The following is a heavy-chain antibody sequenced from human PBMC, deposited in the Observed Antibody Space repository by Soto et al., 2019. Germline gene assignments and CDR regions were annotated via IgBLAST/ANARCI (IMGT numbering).Heavy chain of an antibody. CDR3: AIRGLPTTVTPTGP. CDR1: GDRNSSDRAA. J-gene: IGHJ5*02. CDR2: TYYRSYWKN. D-gene: IGHD4-4*01. V-gene: IGHV6-1*01. Sequence: TRVISGDRNSSDRAAWHRIRQHTLRGLEWLGRTYYRSYWKNDYALSVNSRITINPDTSKNQFSLLLNSVTPEDTALYYCAIRGLPTTVTPTGPWGQGTLVTGSS.